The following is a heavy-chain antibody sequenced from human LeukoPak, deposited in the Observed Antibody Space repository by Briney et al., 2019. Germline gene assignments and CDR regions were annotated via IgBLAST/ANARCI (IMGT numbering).Heavy chain of an antibody. V-gene: IGHV4-34*01. CDR2: INHSGST. CDR1: GGSFSGYY. Sequence: SETLSLTCAVYGGSFSGYYWSWIRQPPGKGLEWIGEINHSGSTNYNPSLKSRVTISVDTSKNQFPLKLSSVTAADTAVYYCAREGYCSGGSCYYFDYWGQGTLVTVSS. J-gene: IGHJ4*02. CDR3: AREGYCSGGSCYYFDY. D-gene: IGHD2-15*01.